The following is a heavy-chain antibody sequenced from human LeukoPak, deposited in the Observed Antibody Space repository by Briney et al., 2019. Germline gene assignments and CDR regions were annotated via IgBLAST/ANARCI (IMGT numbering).Heavy chain of an antibody. Sequence: SVKVSCKASGGTFSSYAISWVRQAPGQGLVWMGRIIPIFGIANYAQKFQGRVTITADKSTSTAYMELSSLRSEDTAVYYCARDSYCSSTSCTDYWGQGTLVTVSS. J-gene: IGHJ4*02. CDR1: GGTFSSYA. V-gene: IGHV1-69*04. CDR3: ARDSYCSSTSCTDY. CDR2: IIPIFGIA. D-gene: IGHD2-2*01.